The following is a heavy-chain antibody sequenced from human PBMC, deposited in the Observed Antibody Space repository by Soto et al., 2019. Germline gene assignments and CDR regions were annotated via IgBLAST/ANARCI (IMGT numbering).Heavy chain of an antibody. J-gene: IGHJ4*02. CDR2: IYYSGST. Sequence: SETLSLTCTVSGGSISSGGYYWSWIRQHPGKGLEWIGYIYYSGSTYYNPSLKSRVTISVDTSKNQFSLKLSSVTAADTAVYYCARAYGPFYYFDYWGQGTLVTVSS. CDR3: ARAYGPFYYFDY. D-gene: IGHD3-10*01. V-gene: IGHV4-31*03. CDR1: GGSISSGGYY.